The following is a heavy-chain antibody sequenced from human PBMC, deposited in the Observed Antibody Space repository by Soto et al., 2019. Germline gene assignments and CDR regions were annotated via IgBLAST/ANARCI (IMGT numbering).Heavy chain of an antibody. J-gene: IGHJ6*02. CDR1: GFTFSSYA. CDR2: ISGSGAST. D-gene: IGHD4-17*01. CDR3: AKSERANYGDFLDV. Sequence: EVQLLESGGGFVQPGGSLRVSCATSGFTFSSYAMNWVRQAPGKGLGWVSGISGSGASTYYAASVKGRFTSSRDNSKNTLYLKMNSLRAEDTALYYCAKSERANYGDFLDVWGQGTTVTVSS. V-gene: IGHV3-23*01.